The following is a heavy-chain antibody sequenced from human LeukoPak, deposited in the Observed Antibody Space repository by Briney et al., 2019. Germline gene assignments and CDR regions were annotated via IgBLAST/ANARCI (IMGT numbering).Heavy chain of an antibody. CDR2: IKQDGSEK. D-gene: IGHD4-17*01. CDR1: AFTFSSYS. J-gene: IGHJ1*01. CDR3: ARLPDDYGDYKYFQH. V-gene: IGHV3-7*01. Sequence: GGSLRLSCAASAFTFSSYSMNWVRQAPGKGLEWVANIKQDGSEKYYVDSVKGRFTISRDNVKNSLYMQMNSLRAEDTAVYYCARLPDDYGDYKYFQHWGQGTLVTVSS.